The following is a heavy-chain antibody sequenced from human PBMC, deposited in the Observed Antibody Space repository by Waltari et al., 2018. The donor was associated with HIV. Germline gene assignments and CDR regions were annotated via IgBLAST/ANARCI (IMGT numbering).Heavy chain of an antibody. J-gene: IGHJ4*02. Sequence: QVQLVQSGAEVKKPGASVKVSCKASGYTFTSYDINWVRQATGQGLEWLGWMNPNSGNTGYAQRVQGRVTMTRNTSISTAYMELSSLGSEDTAVYFCARGPQDYPKYYFDYWGQGTLVTVSS. CDR1: GYTFTSYD. CDR2: MNPNSGNT. D-gene: IGHD4-17*01. V-gene: IGHV1-8*01. CDR3: ARGPQDYPKYYFDY.